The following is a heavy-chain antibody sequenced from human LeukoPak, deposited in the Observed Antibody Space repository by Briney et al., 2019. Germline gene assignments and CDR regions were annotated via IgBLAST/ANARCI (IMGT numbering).Heavy chain of an antibody. CDR1: GFTFSSYG. J-gene: IGHJ4*02. D-gene: IGHD5-18*01. Sequence: GGSLRLSCAASGFTFSSYGMHWVRQAPGKGLEWVAFIRYDGSNKYYADSVKGRFTIPRDNSKNTLYLQMNSLRAEDTAVYYCAKDLRGYSYGYLDYWGQGTLVTVSS. V-gene: IGHV3-30*02. CDR2: IRYDGSNK. CDR3: AKDLRGYSYGYLDY.